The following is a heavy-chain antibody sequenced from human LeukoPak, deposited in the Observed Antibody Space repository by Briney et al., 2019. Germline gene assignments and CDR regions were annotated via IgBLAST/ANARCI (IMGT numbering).Heavy chain of an antibody. CDR1: GFTFDDYA. J-gene: IGHJ3*02. CDR3: AKPNESGAFDI. CDR2: ISWNSGSI. D-gene: IGHD3-3*01. V-gene: IGHV3-9*01. Sequence: GGSLRLSCAASGFTFDDYAMHWVRQAPGKGLEWVSGISWNSGSIVYADSVKGRFTISRDNAKSSLYLQMNRLRAEDTALYYCAKPNESGAFDIWGQGTMVTVSS.